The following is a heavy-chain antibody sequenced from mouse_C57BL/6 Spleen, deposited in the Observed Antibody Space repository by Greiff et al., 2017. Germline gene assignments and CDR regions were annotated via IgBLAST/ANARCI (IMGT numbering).Heavy chain of an antibody. V-gene: IGHV1-52*01. CDR2: IDPSDSET. D-gene: IGHD2-4*01. J-gene: IGHJ1*03. CDR1: GYTFTSYW. CDR3: AIGGIYYDYDDWDFDV. Sequence: VQLQQPGAELVRPGSSVKLSCKASGYTFTSYWMHWVKQRPIQGLDWIGNIDPSDSETHYNQKFKDKATLTVDKSSSTASMQLSSLTSEDSAVYYCAIGGIYYDYDDWDFDVWGTGTTVTVSS.